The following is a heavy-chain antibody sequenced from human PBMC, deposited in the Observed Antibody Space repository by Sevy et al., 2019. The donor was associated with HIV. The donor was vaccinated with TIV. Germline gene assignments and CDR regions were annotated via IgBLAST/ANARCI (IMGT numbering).Heavy chain of an antibody. CDR2: IYYSGST. Sequence: SETLSLTCTVSGGSISSYYWSWIRQPPGKGLEWIGYIYYSGSTNYNPSLKSRVTISVDTSKNQFYLKVSSVTAADTAVYYCARVRWDYPTYYFDYWGQGTLVTVSS. J-gene: IGHJ4*02. CDR1: GGSISSYY. D-gene: IGHD1-26*01. V-gene: IGHV4-59*13. CDR3: ARVRWDYPTYYFDY.